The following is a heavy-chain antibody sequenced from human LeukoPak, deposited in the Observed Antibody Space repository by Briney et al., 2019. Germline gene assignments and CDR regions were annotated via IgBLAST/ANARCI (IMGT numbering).Heavy chain of an antibody. Sequence: SETLSLTCTVSGGSISSYYWSWIRQPPGKGLEWIGYIYYSGSTNYNPSLKSRVTISVDTSKNQFSLKLSSVTAADTAVYYCARQYYGSGIDYWGQGTLVTVSS. CDR1: GGSISSYY. CDR3: ARQYYGSGIDY. V-gene: IGHV4-59*08. D-gene: IGHD3-10*01. J-gene: IGHJ4*02. CDR2: IYYSGST.